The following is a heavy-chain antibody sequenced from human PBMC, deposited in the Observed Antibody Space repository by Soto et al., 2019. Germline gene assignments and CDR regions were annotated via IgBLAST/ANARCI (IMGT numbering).Heavy chain of an antibody. D-gene: IGHD3-10*01. Sequence: QVQLQQWGAGLLKPSETLSLTCAVYGGSFSGYYWSWIRQPPGKGLEWIGEINHSGSTNYNPSLKNRVTISVDTSKNQYSLMLSTETAADTAVYYCARCVLLWFGESYYYYGMDVWGQGTTVTVSS. V-gene: IGHV4-34*01. J-gene: IGHJ6*02. CDR3: ARCVLLWFGESYYYYGMDV. CDR2: INHSGST. CDR1: GGSFSGYY.